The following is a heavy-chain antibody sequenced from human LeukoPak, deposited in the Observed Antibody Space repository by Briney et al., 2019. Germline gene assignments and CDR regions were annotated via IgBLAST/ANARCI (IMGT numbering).Heavy chain of an antibody. CDR1: GYTFTSYG. CDR3: ARDTPHYYDSSGNDY. D-gene: IGHD3-22*01. V-gene: IGHV1-18*01. J-gene: IGHJ4*02. CDR2: ISAYNGNT. Sequence: ASVKVSCKASGYTFTSYGISWVRQAPGQGLEWMGWISAYNGNTNYAQKLQGRVTMTTDTSTSTAYMGLRSLRSDDTAVYYCARDTPHYYDSSGNDYWGQGTLVTVSS.